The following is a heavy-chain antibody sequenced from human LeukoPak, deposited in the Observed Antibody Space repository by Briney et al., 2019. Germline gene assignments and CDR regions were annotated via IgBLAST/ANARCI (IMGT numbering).Heavy chain of an antibody. CDR3: AKRMIQGPNGMDV. J-gene: IGHJ6*02. D-gene: IGHD5-18*01. CDR2: ISYDGSNK. CDR1: GFTISNYD. Sequence: PGGSLRLSCAASGFTISNYDMHWVRQAPGKGLEWVAVISYDGSNKYYADSVKGRFTISRDNSKNTLYLQMNSLRAEDTAVYYCAKRMIQGPNGMDVWGQGTTVTVSS. V-gene: IGHV3-30*18.